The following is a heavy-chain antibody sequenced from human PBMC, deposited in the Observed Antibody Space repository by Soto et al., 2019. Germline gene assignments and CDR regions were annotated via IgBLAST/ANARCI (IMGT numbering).Heavy chain of an antibody. J-gene: IGHJ4*01. CDR2: IYWNDDK. CDR3: AHATRYSSGWWRPYYFAY. V-gene: IGHV2-5*01. Sequence: QSTLKESGPTLAKPTQTLTLTCTLTGFSLSTSGVGMGWIRQPPGKVLEWLALIYWNDDKRYTPSLKSMLTMTKDTTKHQVGVTMTYIDPMDTDTYYCAHATRYSSGWWRPYYFAYWGHRTLVTVSS. D-gene: IGHD6-19*01. CDR1: GFSLSTSGVG.